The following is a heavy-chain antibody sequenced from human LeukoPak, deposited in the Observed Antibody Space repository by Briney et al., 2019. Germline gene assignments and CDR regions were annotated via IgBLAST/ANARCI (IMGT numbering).Heavy chain of an antibody. J-gene: IGHJ4*02. Sequence: SETLSLACTVSGGSIGSTNYYWGWIRQPPGKGLEWIGSIYYSVSTYYNPSLKSRLTISLDTSKNQFSLRLSSVTAADTAFYYCARRYNWNDRWDWGQGTLVTVSP. D-gene: IGHD1-1*01. CDR1: GGSIGSTNYY. CDR3: ARRYNWNDRWD. V-gene: IGHV4-39*07. CDR2: IYYSVST.